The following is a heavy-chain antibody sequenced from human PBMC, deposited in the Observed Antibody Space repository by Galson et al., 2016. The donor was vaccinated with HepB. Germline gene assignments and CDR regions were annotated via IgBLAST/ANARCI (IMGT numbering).Heavy chain of an antibody. CDR1: GYSFTSYW. CDR3: ARLTHNGGYQYYGMDV. D-gene: IGHD4-23*01. Sequence: QSGAEVKKPGESLKISCKGSGYSFTSYWIGWVRQMPGKGLEWMGIIYPGDSDTRKSPSFQGQVTISADKSISTAYLQWSGLKASDTAMYYCARLTHNGGYQYYGMDVWGQGTTVTVSS. V-gene: IGHV5-51*01. CDR2: IYPGDSDT. J-gene: IGHJ6*02.